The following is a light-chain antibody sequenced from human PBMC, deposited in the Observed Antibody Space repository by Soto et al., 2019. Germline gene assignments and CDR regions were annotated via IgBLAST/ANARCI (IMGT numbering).Light chain of an antibody. CDR1: QSVSSSY. J-gene: IGKJ4*01. V-gene: IGKV3-20*01. Sequence: EIVLTQSPGTLSLSPGERATLSGRASQSVSSSYLAWYQQKPGQAPRLLIYGASSRATGIPDRFSGSVSWTDFTLTISRLEPEDVAVYYCQQYDSSPLTFCGGTKVEIK. CDR2: GAS. CDR3: QQYDSSPLT.